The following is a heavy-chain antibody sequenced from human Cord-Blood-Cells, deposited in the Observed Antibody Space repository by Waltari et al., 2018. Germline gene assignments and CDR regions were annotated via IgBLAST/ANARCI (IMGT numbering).Heavy chain of an antibody. CDR1: GGSISRSRYY. CDR2: IYYSGST. Sequence: QLQLQESGPGLVKPSETLSLTCTVSGGSISRSRYYWGWTRPPPGKGLEWIGSIYYSGSTYYNPSLKSRVTISVDTSKNQFSLKLSSVTAADTAVYYCARLRAAVAGDAFDIWGQGTMVTVSS. CDR3: ARLRAAVAGDAFDI. V-gene: IGHV4-39*07. J-gene: IGHJ3*02. D-gene: IGHD6-19*01.